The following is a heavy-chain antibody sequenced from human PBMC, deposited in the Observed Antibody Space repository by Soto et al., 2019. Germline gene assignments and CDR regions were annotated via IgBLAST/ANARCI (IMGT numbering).Heavy chain of an antibody. V-gene: IGHV3-30-3*01. CDR3: ARDRSGTQH. D-gene: IGHD3-10*01. CDR2: ISYDGSNK. J-gene: IGHJ1*01. CDR1: GFTFSSYA. Sequence: GGSLRLSCAASGFTFSSYAMHWVRRAPGKGLEWVAVISYDGSNKYYADSVKGRFTISRDNSKNTLYLQMNSLRAEDTAVYYCARDRSGTQHWGQGTLVTVSS.